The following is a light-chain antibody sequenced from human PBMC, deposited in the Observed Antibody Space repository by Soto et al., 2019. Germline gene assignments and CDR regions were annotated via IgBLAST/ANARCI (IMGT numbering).Light chain of an antibody. V-gene: IGKV3-15*01. CDR2: GAS. CDR3: QQYNNWPPWT. CDR1: QSVSGSN. J-gene: IGKJ1*01. Sequence: EIVLTQSPGTLSLSPGERATLSCRASQSVSGSNLAWYQQKPGQAPRLLIYGASTRATGIPARFSGSGSGTEFTLTISSLQSEDFAVYYCQQYNNWPPWTFGQGTKVDIK.